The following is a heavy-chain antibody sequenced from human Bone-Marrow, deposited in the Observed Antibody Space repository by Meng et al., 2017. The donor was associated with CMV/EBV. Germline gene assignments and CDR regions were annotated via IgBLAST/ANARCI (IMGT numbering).Heavy chain of an antibody. CDR2: ISGSGGST. Sequence: GGSLRLSCAASGFTFSSYAMSWVRQAPGKGLEWVSAISGSGGSTYYADSVKGRFTISRDNSKNTLYLQMSSLRAEDTAVYYCAKDRVVVPAALPYYYYGMDVWGQGTTVTVSS. D-gene: IGHD2-2*01. CDR1: GFTFSSYA. CDR3: AKDRVVVPAALPYYYYGMDV. V-gene: IGHV3-23*01. J-gene: IGHJ6*02.